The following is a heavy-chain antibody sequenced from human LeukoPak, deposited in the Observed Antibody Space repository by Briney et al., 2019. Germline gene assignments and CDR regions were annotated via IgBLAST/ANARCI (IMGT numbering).Heavy chain of an antibody. D-gene: IGHD4-23*01. J-gene: IGHJ6*03. CDR2: ITWNSDTI. Sequence: GGSLRLSCAASGLNFDEYAMHWVRQVPGKGLEWVSGITWNSDTIDYADSVKGRFTISRDNAKNSLYLQMNSLRAEDTALYYCSGGYYYYMDVWGQGTTVTISS. V-gene: IGHV3-9*01. CDR3: SGGYYYYMDV. CDR1: GLNFDEYA.